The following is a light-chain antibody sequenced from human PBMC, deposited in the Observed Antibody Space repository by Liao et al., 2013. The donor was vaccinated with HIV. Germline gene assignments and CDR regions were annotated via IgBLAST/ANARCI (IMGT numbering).Light chain of an antibody. CDR3: QAWDSSTWV. Sequence: SYELTQPPSVSVSPGQTATITCSGDKLGNEYGCWYQQKPGQSPVMVIYQDNKRPSEIPERFSGSNSGNTATLTISGTQALDEADYFCQAWDSSTWVFGGGTKLTVL. CDR2: QDN. CDR1: KLGNEY. V-gene: IGLV3-1*01. J-gene: IGLJ3*02.